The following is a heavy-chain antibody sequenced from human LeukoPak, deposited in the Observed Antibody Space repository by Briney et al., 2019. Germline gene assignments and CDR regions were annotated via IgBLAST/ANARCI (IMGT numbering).Heavy chain of an antibody. CDR1: GHTFTNYD. Sequence: ASVKVSCKASGHTFTNYDINWVRQATGQGLEWMGWMNPNSGNTGCAQKFQGRVTMTRNTSISTAYMELSSLRSEDTAVYYCARRRGYQLDVWGQGTTVTVSS. CDR3: ARRRGYQLDV. J-gene: IGHJ6*02. CDR2: MNPNSGNT. V-gene: IGHV1-8*01. D-gene: IGHD6-13*01.